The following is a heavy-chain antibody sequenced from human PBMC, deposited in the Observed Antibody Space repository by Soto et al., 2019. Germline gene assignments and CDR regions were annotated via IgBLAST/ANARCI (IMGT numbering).Heavy chain of an antibody. D-gene: IGHD1-1*01. CDR1: GYGFTTYG. V-gene: IGHV1-18*01. J-gene: IGHJ4*02. Sequence: QVHLVQSGAEVKKPGASVKVSCKGSGYGFTTYGITWVRQAPGQGLEWMPWISAHNGNTNYAQKLQGRVTVTRDTSTSTAYMELRSLRSDDTAVYYCARVRYGDYWGQGALVTVSS. CDR3: ARVRYGDY. CDR2: ISAHNGNT.